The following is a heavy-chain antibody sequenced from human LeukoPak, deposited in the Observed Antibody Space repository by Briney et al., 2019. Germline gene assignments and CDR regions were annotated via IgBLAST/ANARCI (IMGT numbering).Heavy chain of an antibody. J-gene: IGHJ4*02. CDR1: GFTFSSYG. Sequence: AGGSLRLSCAASGFTFSSYGMHWVRQAPGKGLEWVAVIWYDGSNKYYADSVKGRFTISRDNSKNTLYPQMNSLRAEDTAVYYCARALKYYYDTPDYWGQGTLVTVSS. V-gene: IGHV3-33*01. CDR3: ARALKYYYDTPDY. D-gene: IGHD3-22*01. CDR2: IWYDGSNK.